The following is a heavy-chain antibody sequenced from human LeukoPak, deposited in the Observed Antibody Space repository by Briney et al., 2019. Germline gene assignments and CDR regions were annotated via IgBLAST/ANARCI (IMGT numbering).Heavy chain of an antibody. D-gene: IGHD6-13*01. Sequence: SQTLSLTCAISGDSVSSNSAAWNWIRQSPSRGLEWLGRTYFRSQWYNDYAVSVKSRITVNPDTSKNQFPLQLNSVTPEDTAVYYCARGWEPYSSSLDYWGQGTLVTVSS. V-gene: IGHV6-1*01. CDR1: GDSVSSNSAA. J-gene: IGHJ4*02. CDR3: ARGWEPYSSSLDY. CDR2: TYFRSQWYN.